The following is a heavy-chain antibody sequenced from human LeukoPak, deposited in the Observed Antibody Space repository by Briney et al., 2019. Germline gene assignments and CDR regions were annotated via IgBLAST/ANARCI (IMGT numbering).Heavy chain of an antibody. CDR2: IYYSGST. CDR1: GGSISSSSYY. D-gene: IGHD6-19*01. J-gene: IGHJ5*02. CDR3: ARIGYGSGWYDSDAANWFDP. V-gene: IGHV4-39*01. Sequence: SETLSLTCTVSGGSISSSSYYWGWIRQPPGKGLEWIGSIYYSGSTYYNPSLKSRVTISVDTSKNQFSLKLSSVTAADTAVYYCARIGYGSGWYDSDAANWFDPWGQGTLVTVSS.